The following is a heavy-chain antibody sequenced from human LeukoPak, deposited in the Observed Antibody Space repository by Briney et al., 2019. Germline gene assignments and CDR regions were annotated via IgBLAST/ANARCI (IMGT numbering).Heavy chain of an antibody. D-gene: IGHD6-6*01. Sequence: ASVTVSCKASEYTFTSYDINWVRQATGRGLEWMGWMNPNSGNTGYAQKFQGRVTMTRVTSISTAYMELNNLTSEDTAVYYCARGSWGEIAGRKSFEFWGQGTLVTVSS. V-gene: IGHV1-8*01. CDR1: EYTFTSYD. CDR2: MNPNSGNT. CDR3: ARGSWGEIAGRKSFEF. J-gene: IGHJ4*02.